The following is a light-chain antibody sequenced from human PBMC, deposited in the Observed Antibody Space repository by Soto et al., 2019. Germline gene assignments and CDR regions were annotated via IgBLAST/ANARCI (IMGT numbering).Light chain of an antibody. CDR2: DVS. CDR1: SSDVGGYNY. CDR3: RSYKSSSTRI. Sequence: QSALTQPASVSGSPGQSITISCTGTSSDVGGYNYVSWYQQHPGKAPKLMIYDVSNRPSGVSNRFSGSKSGNTASLTISGLQAEDEADYYCRSYKSSSTRIYATGPKVTVL. J-gene: IGLJ1*01. V-gene: IGLV2-14*01.